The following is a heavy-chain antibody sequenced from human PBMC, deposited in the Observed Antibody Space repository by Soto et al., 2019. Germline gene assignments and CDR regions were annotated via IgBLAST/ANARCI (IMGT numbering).Heavy chain of an antibody. Sequence: GGSLRLSCAASGFTFSSYAMTWVRHAPGKGLEWVSTISGSGGTTYYADSVKGRFTVSRDNSNNTLFLQMNSLRAQDTAVYYCAKAIRGASGWFYFDCWGQGTLVTVSS. CDR3: AKAIRGASGWFYFDC. V-gene: IGHV3-23*01. CDR2: ISGSGGTT. J-gene: IGHJ4*01. CDR1: GFTFSSYA. D-gene: IGHD6-19*01.